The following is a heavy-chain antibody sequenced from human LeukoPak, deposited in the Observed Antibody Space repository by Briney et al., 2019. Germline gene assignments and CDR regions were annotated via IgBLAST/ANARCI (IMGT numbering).Heavy chain of an antibody. V-gene: IGHV3-23*01. CDR2: ISISGDTT. CDR1: GFTFSSHA. D-gene: IGHD4-17*01. Sequence: QPGGSLRLSCGASGFTFSSHAMTWVRQAPGKGLEWVSAISISGDTTYYADAVKGRFTISRDNSKNTMYLQMSSLRAEDTAVYYCANEIRPNDYWGQGTLVTVSS. J-gene: IGHJ4*02. CDR3: ANEIRPNDY.